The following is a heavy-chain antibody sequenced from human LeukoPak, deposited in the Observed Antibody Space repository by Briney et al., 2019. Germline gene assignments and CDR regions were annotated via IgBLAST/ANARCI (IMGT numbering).Heavy chain of an antibody. J-gene: IGHJ4*02. CDR3: SRDSQITVVTPDYFDY. D-gene: IGHD4-23*01. CDR2: IYYSGST. Sequence: SETLSLTCTVSGGSISSSSYYWGWIRQPPGKGLEWIGSIYYSGSTYYNPSLKSRVTISVDTSKNQFSLKLSSVTAADTAVYYCSRDSQITVVTPDYFDYWGQGTLVTVSS. CDR1: GGSISSSSYY. V-gene: IGHV4-39*07.